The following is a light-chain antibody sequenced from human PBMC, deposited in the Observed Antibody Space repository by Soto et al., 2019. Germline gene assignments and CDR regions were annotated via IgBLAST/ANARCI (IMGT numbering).Light chain of an antibody. J-gene: IGKJ1*01. Sequence: EIVLTQSPGTLSLSPGERATLSCRASQSVSNNYLAWYQQKPGQAPRLLIYGASNRATDIPDRFSGSGSGTDFTLTSSRLEPDDFSVYYWQQYGSSGTFGQGTEVEIK. CDR2: GAS. V-gene: IGKV3-20*01. CDR1: QSVSNNY. CDR3: QQYGSSGT.